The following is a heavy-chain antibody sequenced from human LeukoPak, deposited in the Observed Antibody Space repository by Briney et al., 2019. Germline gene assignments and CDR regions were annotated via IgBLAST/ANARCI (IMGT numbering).Heavy chain of an antibody. CDR1: GGTFSSYA. D-gene: IGHD3-22*01. J-gene: IGHJ4*02. CDR2: IIPIFGTA. V-gene: IGHV1-69*05. CDR3: ARGGAYYYDSSGYYSLGGLFDY. Sequence: SVKVSCKASGGTFSSYAISWVRQAPGQGLEWMGGIIPIFGTANYAQKFQGRVTITTDESTSTAYMELSSLRSEDTAVYYCARGGAYYYDSSGYYSLGGLFDYWGQGTLVTVSS.